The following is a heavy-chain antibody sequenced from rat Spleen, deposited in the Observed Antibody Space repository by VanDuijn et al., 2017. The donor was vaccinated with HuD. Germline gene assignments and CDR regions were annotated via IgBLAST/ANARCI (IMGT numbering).Heavy chain of an antibody. D-gene: IGHD1-9*01. CDR3: ARSTVAFIHTTGIPLD. CDR1: GFSLSSYG. J-gene: IGHJ2*01. CDR2: IWGNGNT. Sequence: QVQMKESGPGLVQPSLTLSLTCTVSGFSLSSYGVIWVRQPPGKGLEWMGVIWGNGNTNYNSALKSRLSISRDTSKRQVFLKMNNLQTEDTAMYFCARSTVAFIHTTGIPLDWGQGVMVTVSS. V-gene: IGHV2S61*01.